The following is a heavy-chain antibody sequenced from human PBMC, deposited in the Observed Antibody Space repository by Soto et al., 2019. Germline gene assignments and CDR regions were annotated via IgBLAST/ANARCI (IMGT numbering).Heavy chain of an antibody. CDR3: AKCKAVRGVIITYDYYGMDV. Sequence: EVQLLESGGGLVQPGGSLRLSCAASGFTFSSYAMSWVRQAPGKGLEWVSAISGSGGSTYYADSVQGRFTISRDNSKNTLYLQMNSLRAEDTAVYYCAKCKAVRGVIITYDYYGMDVWGQGTTVTVSS. D-gene: IGHD3-10*01. CDR2: ISGSGGST. J-gene: IGHJ6*02. V-gene: IGHV3-23*01. CDR1: GFTFSSYA.